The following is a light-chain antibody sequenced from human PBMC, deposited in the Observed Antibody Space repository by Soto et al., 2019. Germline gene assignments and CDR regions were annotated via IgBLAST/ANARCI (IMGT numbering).Light chain of an antibody. CDR2: AAS. Sequence: EIVLTQSPVTLSLSPGERATLSCRASQSVRRSYLAWYQQNPGQAPRLIIYAASSRATDIPDRFSGSGSGTDFSLTISGLEPEDFAVYSCQQYGSTPPTFGQGTKVEIK. CDR1: QSVRRSY. CDR3: QQYGSTPPT. V-gene: IGKV3-20*01. J-gene: IGKJ1*01.